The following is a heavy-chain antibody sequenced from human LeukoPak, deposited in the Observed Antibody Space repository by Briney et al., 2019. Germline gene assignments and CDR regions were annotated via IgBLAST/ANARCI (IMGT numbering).Heavy chain of an antibody. CDR1: GFTFSSYT. CDR2: ISDSGGNT. Sequence: PAGSLRLSCAASGFTFSSYTMSWVRQAPGKGLEWVSTISDSGGNTYYADSVKGRFTNSRDNSKNTLLLQLDSLRAEDTAVYYCAKVRSRGNDGGAYFDYWGQGTMVTVCS. D-gene: IGHD1-1*01. CDR3: AKVRSRGNDGGAYFDY. V-gene: IGHV3-23*01. J-gene: IGHJ4*02.